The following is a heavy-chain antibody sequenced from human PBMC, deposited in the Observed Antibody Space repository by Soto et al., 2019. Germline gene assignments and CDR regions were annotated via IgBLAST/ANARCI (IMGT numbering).Heavy chain of an antibody. CDR1: GFSLSTSGVA. D-gene: IGHD3-22*01. CDR2: IYWDDNK. V-gene: IGHV2-5*02. Sequence: QITLKESGPPLVKPTQTLTLTCTFSGFSLSTSGVAVGWIRQPPGKALEWLALIYWDDNKGYSPSLRSRLTISKDTSNNQVVLTMTNRDPVDTATYYCARSRGLVRGYFNWFDPWGQGTLVTVS. CDR3: ARSRGLVRGYFNWFDP. J-gene: IGHJ5*02.